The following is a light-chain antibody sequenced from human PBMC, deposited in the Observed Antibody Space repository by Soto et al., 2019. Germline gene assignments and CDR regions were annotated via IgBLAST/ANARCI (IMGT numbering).Light chain of an antibody. J-gene: IGKJ2*02. CDR1: QSVSSSH. CDR2: VSS. Sequence: EVELTQSPGTLSLTPGERATLSCRTSQSVSSSHLAWYQQKPGQAPRLLIYVSSSRASGIPDRFSGSGSGTDFTLTISRLEPEDFAVYYCQQYGTSPWTFGQGTKLEIK. CDR3: QQYGTSPWT. V-gene: IGKV3-20*01.